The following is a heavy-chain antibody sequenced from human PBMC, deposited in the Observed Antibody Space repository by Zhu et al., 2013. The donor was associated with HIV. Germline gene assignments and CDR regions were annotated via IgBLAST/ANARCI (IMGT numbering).Heavy chain of an antibody. CDR1: GYTLTGNY. CDR2: INPNSGGT. D-gene: IGHD3-10*01. V-gene: IGHV1-2*02. CDR3: ARDPYGSGSLYRASDY. J-gene: IGHJ4*02. Sequence: QVQLVQSGPEVKKPGASVRVSCKASGYTLTGNYLHWVRQAPGQGLEWMGWINPNSGGTNYAQNFQGRVTMTTDTYTSTAYMELRSLTSDDTALYYCARDPYGSGSLYRASDYWGQGTLVTVSS.